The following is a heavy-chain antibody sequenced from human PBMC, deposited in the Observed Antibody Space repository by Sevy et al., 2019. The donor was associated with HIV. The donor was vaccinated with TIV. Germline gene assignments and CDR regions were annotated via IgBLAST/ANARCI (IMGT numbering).Heavy chain of an antibody. V-gene: IGHV3-23*01. Sequence: GGSLRLSCAASGFTFSSYAMSWVRQAPGKGLEWVSAISGSGGSTYYADSVKGRFTISRDNSKNTLYLQMNSLRAEDTAVYYSAKDGPIFGVVITSNDAFDIWGQGTMVTVSS. D-gene: IGHD3-3*01. J-gene: IGHJ3*02. CDR1: GFTFSSYA. CDR2: ISGSGGST. CDR3: AKDGPIFGVVITSNDAFDI.